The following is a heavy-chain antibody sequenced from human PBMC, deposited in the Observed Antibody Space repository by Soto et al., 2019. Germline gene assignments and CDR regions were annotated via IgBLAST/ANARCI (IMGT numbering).Heavy chain of an antibody. CDR1: GDSISSGGYF. J-gene: IGHJ4*02. D-gene: IGHD6-6*01. CDR2: IYYTGST. CDR3: TRLSSSSAVDF. Sequence: QVQLQESGPGLVKPSQTLSLTCTVSGDSISSGGYFWNWIRQHPGKGLEWIGLIYYTGSTFYNPSLRSRVTFSVDPSKNHFSLKLTSVTAADTAVYFCTRLSSSSAVDFWGPGLRVTVSS. V-gene: IGHV4-31*03.